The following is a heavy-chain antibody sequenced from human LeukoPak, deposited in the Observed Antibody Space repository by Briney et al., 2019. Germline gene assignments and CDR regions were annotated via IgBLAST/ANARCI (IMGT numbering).Heavy chain of an antibody. CDR2: INHSGST. J-gene: IGHJ4*02. D-gene: IGHD4-23*01. CDR1: GGSFSGYY. CDR3: ARRRVGEKVNFDY. V-gene: IGHV4-34*01. Sequence: SETLSLTCAVYGGSFSGYYWSWIRQPPGKGLEWIGEINHSGSTNYNPSLKSRVTISVDTSKNQFSLKLSSVTAADTAVYYCARRRVGEKVNFDYWGQGTLVTVSS.